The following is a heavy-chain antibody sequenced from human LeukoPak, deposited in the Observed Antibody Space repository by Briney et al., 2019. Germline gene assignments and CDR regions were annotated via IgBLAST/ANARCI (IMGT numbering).Heavy chain of an antibody. V-gene: IGHV3-30*03. CDR3: ARGRSSGYPDAFDI. J-gene: IGHJ3*02. Sequence: GGSLRLSCAASGFTFSSYGMHWVRQAPGKGLEWVAVISYDGSNKYYADSVKGRFTISRDNSKNTLYLQMNSLRAEDTAVYYCARGRSSGYPDAFDIWGQGTMVTVSS. CDR2: ISYDGSNK. D-gene: IGHD3-22*01. CDR1: GFTFSSYG.